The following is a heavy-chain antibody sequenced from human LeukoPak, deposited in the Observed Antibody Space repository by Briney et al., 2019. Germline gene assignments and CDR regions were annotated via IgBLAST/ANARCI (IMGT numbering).Heavy chain of an antibody. CDR3: ARDLAGHYYGSGSSFDY. D-gene: IGHD3-10*01. V-gene: IGHV3-23*01. CDR1: GFTFSSYA. CDR2: ISGSGGST. Sequence: GGSLRLSCAASGFTFSSYAMSWVRQAPGKGLEWVSAISGSGGSTYYADSVKGRFTISRDNSKNTLYLQMDSLRAEDTAVYYCARDLAGHYYGSGSSFDYWGQGTLVTVS. J-gene: IGHJ4*02.